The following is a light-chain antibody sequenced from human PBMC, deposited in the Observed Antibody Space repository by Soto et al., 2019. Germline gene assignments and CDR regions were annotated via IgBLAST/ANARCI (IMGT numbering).Light chain of an antibody. Sequence: EIVLTQYPATLSLSPGERATLSCRASQSVSSYLARYQQKPGQAPRLLIYDASNRATGIPARFNSRGSGTDFPLTISPLGPEDFAVYYCQQRSNCPLTSGGGTKVEI. CDR1: QSVSSY. CDR2: DAS. J-gene: IGKJ4*01. V-gene: IGKV3-11*01. CDR3: QQRSNCPLT.